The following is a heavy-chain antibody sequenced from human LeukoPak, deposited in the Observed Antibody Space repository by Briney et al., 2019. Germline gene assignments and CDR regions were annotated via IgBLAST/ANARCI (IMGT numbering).Heavy chain of an antibody. Sequence: GGSLRLSCAASGFTFNNYGMHWVRQAPGKGLEWVAVISYDGRNKHYPDSVKGRFTISRDISTDTLWLQMDSLRTEDTAVYYCAIKGGNGLDVWGQGTTVTVSS. CDR2: ISYDGRNK. CDR1: GFTFNNYG. D-gene: IGHD1-26*01. CDR3: AIKGGNGLDV. V-gene: IGHV3-30*03. J-gene: IGHJ6*02.